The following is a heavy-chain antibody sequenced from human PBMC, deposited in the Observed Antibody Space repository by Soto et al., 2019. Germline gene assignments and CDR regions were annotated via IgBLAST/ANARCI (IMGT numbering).Heavy chain of an antibody. CDR3: ARGGYSSTWSNLLDRSGLDV. CDR2: ITPIFGTA. CDR1: GGTFSSYA. D-gene: IGHD6-13*01. Sequence: SVKVSCKASGGTFSSYAISWVRQAPGQGLEWMGGITPIFGTANYAQKFQGRVTITADKSTSTAYMELSGLRSGDTAVYYCARGGYSSTWSNLLDRSGLDVWGQGTTVTVSS. V-gene: IGHV1-69*06. J-gene: IGHJ6*02.